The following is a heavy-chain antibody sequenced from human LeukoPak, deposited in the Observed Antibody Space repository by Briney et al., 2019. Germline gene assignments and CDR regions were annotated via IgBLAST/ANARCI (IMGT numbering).Heavy chain of an antibody. CDR1: GGSISSGGYY. J-gene: IGHJ4*02. Sequence: PSETLSLTCTVSGGSISSGGYYWSWIRQPPGKGLEWIGYIYHSGSTYYNPSLKSRVTISVDRSKNQFSLKLSSVTAADTAVYYCAREGYCSSTSCYNEALIDYWGQGTLVTVSS. D-gene: IGHD2-2*02. CDR3: AREGYCSSTSCYNEALIDY. CDR2: IYHSGST. V-gene: IGHV4-30-2*01.